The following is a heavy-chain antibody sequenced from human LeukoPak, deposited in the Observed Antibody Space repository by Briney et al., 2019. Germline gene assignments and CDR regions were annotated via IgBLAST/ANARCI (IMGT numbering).Heavy chain of an antibody. V-gene: IGHV4-59*08. Sequence: SETLSLTCTVSGGSISSYYWSWIRQPPGRGLEWIGYIYYSGSTNYNPSLKSRVTISVDTSKNQFSLKLSSVTAADTAVYYCARQDGGWRRDAFDIWGQGTMVTVSS. J-gene: IGHJ3*02. CDR2: IYYSGST. CDR3: ARQDGGWRRDAFDI. CDR1: GGSISSYY. D-gene: IGHD6-19*01.